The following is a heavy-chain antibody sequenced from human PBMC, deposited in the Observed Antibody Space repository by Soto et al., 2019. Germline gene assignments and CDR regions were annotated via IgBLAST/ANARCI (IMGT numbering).Heavy chain of an antibody. J-gene: IGHJ5*02. CDR1: GFPFSSYA. CDR2: ISDSGSTI. CDR3: TRDGS. V-gene: IGHV3-48*01. Sequence: EVQLVESGGGLVQPGGSLRLSCAASGFPFSSYAMNWVRQTPDKGLEWLSYISDSGSTIHYADSVKGRFTISRDNAKNSLYLQMNSPRADDTAVYYCTRDGSWGQGTLVTVSS. D-gene: IGHD5-12*01.